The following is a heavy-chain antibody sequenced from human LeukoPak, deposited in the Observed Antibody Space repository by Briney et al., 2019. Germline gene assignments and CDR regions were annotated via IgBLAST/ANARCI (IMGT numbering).Heavy chain of an antibody. Sequence: SETLSLTCAVSGGSISSGGYSWSWIRQPPGKGLEWIGYIHHSGSTYYNPSLKSRVTISVDRSKNQFSLKLSSVTAADTAVYYCASVVSTRADAFDIWGQGTMVTVSS. CDR1: GGSISSGGYS. J-gene: IGHJ3*02. D-gene: IGHD6-6*01. V-gene: IGHV4-30-2*01. CDR2: IHHSGST. CDR3: ASVVSTRADAFDI.